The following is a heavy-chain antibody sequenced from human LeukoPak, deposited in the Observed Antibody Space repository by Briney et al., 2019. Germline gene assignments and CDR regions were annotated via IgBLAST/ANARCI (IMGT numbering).Heavy chain of an antibody. D-gene: IGHD2-2*01. V-gene: IGHV1-46*01. CDR1: GYTFTSYY. CDR3: ARNKPLYCSSTSFYWGGFDP. CDR2: INPSGGST. Sequence: ASVKVSCKASGYTFTSYYMHWVRQAPGQGLEWMGIINPSGGSTSYAQKFQGRVTMTRDTSTSTVYMELSSLRSEDTAVYYCARNKPLYCSSTSFYWGGFDPWGPGTLVTVSS. J-gene: IGHJ5*02.